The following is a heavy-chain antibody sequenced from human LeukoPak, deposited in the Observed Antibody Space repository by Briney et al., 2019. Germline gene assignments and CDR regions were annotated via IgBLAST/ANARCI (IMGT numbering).Heavy chain of an antibody. CDR1: GFTFSSYS. Sequence: GGSLRLSCAASGFTFSSYSMNWVRQAPGKGLEWVSSISSSSSYIYYADSVKGRFTTSRDNAKNSLYLQMNSLRAEDTAVYYCARAFRTRGYFDYWGQGTLVTVSS. V-gene: IGHV3-21*01. CDR3: ARAFRTRGYFDY. CDR2: ISSSSSYI. J-gene: IGHJ4*02. D-gene: IGHD3-10*01.